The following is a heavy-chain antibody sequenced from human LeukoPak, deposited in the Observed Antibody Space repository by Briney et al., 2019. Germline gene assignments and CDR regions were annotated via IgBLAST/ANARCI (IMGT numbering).Heavy chain of an antibody. J-gene: IGHJ4*02. D-gene: IGHD6-19*01. CDR2: INPNSGGT. CDR3: AREDSSGWYVFDY. V-gene: IGHV1-2*02. Sequence: ASVKVSCKASGYTFTGYFMHWVRQAPGQGLEWMGWINPNSGGTNYAQKFQGRVTMTRDTSISTAYMELRRLRYDYTAVYYCAREDSSGWYVFDYWGQGTLVTVSS. CDR1: GYTFTGYF.